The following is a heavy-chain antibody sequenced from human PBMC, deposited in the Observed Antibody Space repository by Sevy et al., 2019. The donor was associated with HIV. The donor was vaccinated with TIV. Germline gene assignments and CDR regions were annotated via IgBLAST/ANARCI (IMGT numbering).Heavy chain of an antibody. CDR1: DYTFSTQG. Sequence: ASVKVSCKASDYTFSTQGFNWVRQAPGQGLEWMGWISAYNGNTKYAQKFQGRVTMTTDTSTSTAYMELSRLRSEDTAVYYCARGSGGRSGWFDPWGQGTLVTVSS. CDR3: ARGSGGRSGWFDP. D-gene: IGHD2-15*01. V-gene: IGHV1-18*01. CDR2: ISAYNGNT. J-gene: IGHJ5*02.